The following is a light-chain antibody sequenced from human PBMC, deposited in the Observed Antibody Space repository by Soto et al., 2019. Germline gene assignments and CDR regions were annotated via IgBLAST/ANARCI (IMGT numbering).Light chain of an antibody. CDR3: CSYGGATTYG. CDR1: SSNIGGYNV. V-gene: IGLV2-23*01. Sequence: QSALTQPASVSGSPGQSITISCSGTSSNIGGYNVVSWYQQHPGKAPKVIVYEGIKRPSGVSDRFSGSTSGSTASLTISGLQAEDEAEYYCCSYGGATTYGFGSGTKLTVL. CDR2: EGI. J-gene: IGLJ1*01.